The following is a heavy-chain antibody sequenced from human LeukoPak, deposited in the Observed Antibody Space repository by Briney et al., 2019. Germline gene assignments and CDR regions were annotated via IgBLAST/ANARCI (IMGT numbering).Heavy chain of an antibody. CDR2: ISWNSGSI. D-gene: IGHD5-12*01. J-gene: IGHJ4*02. V-gene: IGHV3-9*01. Sequence: PGRSLRLSCAASGFTFDDYAMHWVRHAPGKGLEWVSGISWNSGSIGYADSVKGRFTISRDNAKNSLYLQMNSLRAEDTALYYCAKERYSGYDLSGYFDYWGQGTLVTVSS. CDR3: AKERYSGYDLSGYFDY. CDR1: GFTFDDYA.